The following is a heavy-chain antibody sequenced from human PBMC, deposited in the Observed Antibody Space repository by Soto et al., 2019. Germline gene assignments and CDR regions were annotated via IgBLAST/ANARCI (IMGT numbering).Heavy chain of an antibody. J-gene: IGHJ4*02. V-gene: IGHV3-23*01. CDR1: GSTVGNCA. D-gene: IGHD6-19*01. Sequence: LTLACECSGSTVGNCAMRRVLQAPGCWLEGVAGMSGTGRSTFYADSVKDRCTITRDNSKITFYLQMSSLRAEDRAVYYCAKGNTSGWYFFDYWGLGTVVTVSS. CDR2: MSGTGRST. CDR3: AKGNTSGWYFFDY.